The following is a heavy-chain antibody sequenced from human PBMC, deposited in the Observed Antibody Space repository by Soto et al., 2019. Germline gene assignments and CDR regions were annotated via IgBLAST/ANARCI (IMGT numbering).Heavy chain of an antibody. V-gene: IGHV4-59*08. Sequence: KTSETLSLTCTVYGGSISSYYWSWIRQPPGKGLEWIGYIYYSGSTNYNPSLKSRVTISVDTSKNQFSLKLSSVTAADTAVYYCARHGSALTTLGFWGIDYWGQGTLVTVS. CDR1: GGSISSYY. J-gene: IGHJ4*02. CDR2: IYYSGST. CDR3: ARHGSALTTLGFWGIDY. D-gene: IGHD4-17*01.